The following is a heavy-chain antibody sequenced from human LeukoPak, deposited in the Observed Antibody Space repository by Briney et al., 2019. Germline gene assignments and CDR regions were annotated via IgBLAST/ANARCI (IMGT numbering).Heavy chain of an antibody. V-gene: IGHV4-34*01. CDR3: ARLITTPIRYYFDY. CDR2: ITHSGST. J-gene: IGHJ4*02. Sequence: PSETLSLTCSVYGGSFSGYYWTWIRQSPGKGLEWLGEITHSGSTNYNPSLKSPVSISVDTSKNQFSLKLNSVTAADTALYYCARLITTPIRYYFDYWGQGTLVTVSS. CDR1: GGSFSGYY. D-gene: IGHD3-22*01.